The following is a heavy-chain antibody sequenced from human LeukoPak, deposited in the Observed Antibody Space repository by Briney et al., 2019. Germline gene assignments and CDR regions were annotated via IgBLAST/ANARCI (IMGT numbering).Heavy chain of an antibody. CDR3: ATLLPGV. CDR1: GFTISNNW. Sequence: PPGGSLRLSCVASGFTISNNWMHWVRQAPGKGLVWVSRINSDGSITTYADSVKGRFTISRDNAKNTMYLQMNSLRDEDTAVYYCATLLPGVWGQGTLVTVSS. J-gene: IGHJ4*02. CDR2: INSDGSIT. V-gene: IGHV3-74*01. D-gene: IGHD1-26*01.